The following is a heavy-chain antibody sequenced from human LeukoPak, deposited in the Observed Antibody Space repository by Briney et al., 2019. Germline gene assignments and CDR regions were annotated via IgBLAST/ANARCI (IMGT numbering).Heavy chain of an antibody. CDR1: GYSISSTNW. Sequence: PSDTLSLTCAVSGYSISSTNWWGWIRQPPGKGLEWVGYIYYSGSTYYNPSLKSRVTMSVDTSKNQLSLKLSSVTAVDTAVYYCARRNYYDSSGYDYWYFDLWGRGTLVTVSS. V-gene: IGHV4-28*01. CDR2: IYYSGST. D-gene: IGHD3-22*01. J-gene: IGHJ2*01. CDR3: ARRNYYDSSGYDYWYFDL.